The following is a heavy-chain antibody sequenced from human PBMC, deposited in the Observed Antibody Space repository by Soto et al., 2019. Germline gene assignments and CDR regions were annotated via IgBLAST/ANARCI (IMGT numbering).Heavy chain of an antibody. CDR2: IIPIFGTA. CDR1: GGTFSSYA. CDR3: AINGGGVRDGCNPGVY. V-gene: IGHV1-69*01. Sequence: QVQLVQSGAEVKKPGSSVKVSCKASGGTFSSYAISWVRQAPGQGLEWMGGIIPIFGTANYAQKFQGRVTITADESTSTADRGVSSLRSEDTAVYYCAINGGGVRDGCNPGVYWGQGTLVTVSS. D-gene: IGHD6-19*01. J-gene: IGHJ4*02.